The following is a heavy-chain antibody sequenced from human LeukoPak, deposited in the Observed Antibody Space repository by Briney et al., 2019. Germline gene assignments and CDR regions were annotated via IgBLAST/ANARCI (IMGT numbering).Heavy chain of an antibody. Sequence: GASVKVSCKVSGYTLTELSMHWVRQAPGKGLEWMGGFDPEDGETIYAQKFQGRVTMTEDTSTDTAYMELSSLRSEDTAVYYCARDVVGAKSPSYYYYGMDVWGQGTTVTVSS. CDR2: FDPEDGET. CDR1: GYTLTELS. J-gene: IGHJ6*02. CDR3: ARDVVGAKSPSYYYYGMDV. D-gene: IGHD1-26*01. V-gene: IGHV1-24*01.